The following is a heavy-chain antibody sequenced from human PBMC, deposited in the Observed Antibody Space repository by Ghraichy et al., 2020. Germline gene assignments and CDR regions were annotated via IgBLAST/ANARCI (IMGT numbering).Heavy chain of an antibody. Sequence: GSLRLSCAVYGGSFSGYYWSWIRQPPGKGLEWIGEINHSGSTNYNPSLKSRVTISVDTSKNQFSLKLSSVTAADTAVYYCARGPSGVLRQTHSSGWYFIYWGQGTLVTVSS. CDR1: GGSFSGYY. CDR2: INHSGST. V-gene: IGHV4-34*01. CDR3: ARGPSGVLRQTHSSGWYFIY. J-gene: IGHJ4*02. D-gene: IGHD6-19*01.